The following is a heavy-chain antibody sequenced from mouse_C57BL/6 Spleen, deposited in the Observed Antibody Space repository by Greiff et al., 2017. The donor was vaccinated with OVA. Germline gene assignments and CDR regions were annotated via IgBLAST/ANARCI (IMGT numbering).Heavy chain of an antibody. CDR3: ARGGRGSSGYGAMDY. CDR2: IYPGDGDT. V-gene: IGHV1-80*01. Sequence: VQRVESGAELVKPGASVKISCKASGYAFSSYWMNWVKQRPGKGLEWIGQIYPGDGDTNYNGKFKGKATLTADKSSSTAYMQLSSLTSEDSAVYFCARGGRGSSGYGAMDYWGQGTSVTVSS. D-gene: IGHD3-2*02. J-gene: IGHJ4*01. CDR1: GYAFSSYW.